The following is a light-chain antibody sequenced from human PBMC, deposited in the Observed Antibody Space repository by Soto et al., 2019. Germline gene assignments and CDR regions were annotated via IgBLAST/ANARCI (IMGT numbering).Light chain of an antibody. CDR2: GAS. CDR1: QNVSTN. J-gene: IGKJ1*01. CDR3: QQYNNWPPWT. Sequence: EIVMRQSPATLSVSPGERATLSCRASQNVSTNLAWYQHKPGQAPRLLIHGASTRATGFPARFSASGSGTEFTLTISSLQSEDFAVYYCQQYNNWPPWTFGQGTKVEIK. V-gene: IGKV3-15*01.